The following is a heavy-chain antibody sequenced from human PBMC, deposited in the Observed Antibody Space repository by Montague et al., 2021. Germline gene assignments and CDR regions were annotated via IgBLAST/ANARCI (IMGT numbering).Heavy chain of an antibody. CDR3: AVGSESAWELLHH. D-gene: IGHD1-26*01. CDR2: IYHGTT. Sequence: SETLSLTCTVSGDSISSKYFWSWVRQPLGKGLEWIGEIYHGTTSYSPSFKGRLTVSMDTSKNQFSLKLSSVTAADTAIYYCAVGSESAWELLHHWGQGILVTVPS. V-gene: IGHV4-4*02. CDR1: GDSISSKYF. J-gene: IGHJ5*02.